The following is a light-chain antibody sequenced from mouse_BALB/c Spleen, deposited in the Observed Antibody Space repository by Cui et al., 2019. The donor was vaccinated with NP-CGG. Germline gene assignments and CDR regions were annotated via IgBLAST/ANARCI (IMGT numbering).Light chain of an antibody. CDR1: TGAVTSSNY. CDR3: ALWYSNHWV. V-gene: IGLV1*01. J-gene: IGLJ1*01. Sequence: QAVVTQASAITTSPGETVTLTCRSSTGAVTSSNYANWVQEKPAHLFTGLIGGTNNRVPGVPARFSGSLIGDKAALTITGAQTEDEAIYFCALWYSNHWVFGGGTKLTVL. CDR2: GTN.